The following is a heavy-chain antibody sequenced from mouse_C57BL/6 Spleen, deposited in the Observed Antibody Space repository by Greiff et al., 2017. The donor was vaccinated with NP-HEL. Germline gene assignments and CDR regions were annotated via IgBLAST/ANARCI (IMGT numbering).Heavy chain of an antibody. V-gene: IGHV1-69*01. J-gene: IGHJ1*03. CDR3: ARGYYYGSSYGWYFDV. Sequence: QVQLQQSGAELVMPGASVKLSCKASGYTFTSYWMHWVKQRPGQGLEWIGEIDPSDSYTNYNQKFKGKSTLTVDKSSSTAYMQLSSLTSEDAAVYYCARGYYYGSSYGWYFDVWGTGTTVTVSS. CDR1: GYTFTSYW. D-gene: IGHD1-1*01. CDR2: IDPSDSYT.